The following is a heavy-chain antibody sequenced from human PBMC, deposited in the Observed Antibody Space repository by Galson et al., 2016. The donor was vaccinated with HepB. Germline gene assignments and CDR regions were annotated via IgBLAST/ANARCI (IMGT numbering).Heavy chain of an antibody. CDR2: IFHIGST. CDR3: ARFGGDWGF. Sequence: SETLSLTCTVSGGPISSNRYYWGWIRQPPGKGLEWIGSIFHIGSTYYNASLKSRVTISVDTSKSQFSLKLRSLTATDTAVYYCARFGGDWGFWGQGNLVIVSS. CDR1: GGPISSNRYY. D-gene: IGHD2-21*02. J-gene: IGHJ1*01. V-gene: IGHV4-39*01.